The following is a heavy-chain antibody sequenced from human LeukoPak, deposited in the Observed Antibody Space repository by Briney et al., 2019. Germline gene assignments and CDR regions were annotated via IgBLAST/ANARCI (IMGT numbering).Heavy chain of an antibody. V-gene: IGHV3-30*18. CDR2: ISYDGSNK. CDR3: AKDDQHYGDYPGWFDP. CDR1: GFTFSSYG. D-gene: IGHD4-17*01. Sequence: GRSLRLSCAASGFTFSSYGMHWVRQAPGKGLDGVAVISYDGSNKYYADSVKGRFTISRDNSKNTLYLQMNSLRAEDTAVYYCAKDDQHYGDYPGWFDPWGQGTLVTVSS. J-gene: IGHJ5*02.